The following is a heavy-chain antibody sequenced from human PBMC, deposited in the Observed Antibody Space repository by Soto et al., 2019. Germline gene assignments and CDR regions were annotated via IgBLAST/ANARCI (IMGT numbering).Heavy chain of an antibody. D-gene: IGHD4-17*01. CDR3: EKDGYGDSDDAFDI. CDR1: GFTFDDYA. J-gene: IGHJ3*02. Sequence: PGGSLRLSCAASGFTFDDYAMHWVRQAPGKGLEWVSGISWNSGSIGYADSVKGRFTISRDNAKNSLYLQMNSLRAEDTALYYCEKDGYGDSDDAFDIWGQGTMVTVSS. V-gene: IGHV3-9*01. CDR2: ISWNSGSI.